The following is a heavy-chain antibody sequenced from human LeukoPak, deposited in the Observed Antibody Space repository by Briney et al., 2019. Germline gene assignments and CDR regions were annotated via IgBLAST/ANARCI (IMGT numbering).Heavy chain of an antibody. Sequence: GTSLRLSCAASGFTFSSYGMHWVRRAPGKGLEWVALIWYDGNNKYFADSVRGRFTISRDNSKNTLYLQMNSLTAEDTAVYYCARARIEVAGTGAFDIWGQGTLVTFSS. V-gene: IGHV3-33*01. CDR1: GFTFSSYG. CDR3: ARARIEVAGTGAFDI. J-gene: IGHJ3*02. D-gene: IGHD6-19*01. CDR2: IWYDGNNK.